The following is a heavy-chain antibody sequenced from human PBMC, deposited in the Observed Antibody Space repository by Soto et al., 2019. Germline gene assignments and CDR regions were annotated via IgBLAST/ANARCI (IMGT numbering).Heavy chain of an antibody. V-gene: IGHV5-51*01. CDR1: GYSFTSYW. Sequence: EVQLVQSGAEVKKPGESLKISCKGSGYSFTSYWIGWVRQMPGKGLEWMGIIYPGDSDTRYSPSFQGQVTISADKSISTAYLQWSSLKASDTAMYYCAGGGVRGVITRTRDYYGMDVWSQGTTVTVSS. CDR2: IYPGDSDT. CDR3: AGGGVRGVITRTRDYYGMDV. D-gene: IGHD3-10*01. J-gene: IGHJ6*02.